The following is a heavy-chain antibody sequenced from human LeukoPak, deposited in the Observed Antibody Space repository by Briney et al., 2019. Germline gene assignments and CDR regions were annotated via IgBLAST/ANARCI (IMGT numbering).Heavy chain of an antibody. V-gene: IGHV1-24*01. Sequence: ASVKVSCKVFGYTLTEISIHWVRQAPGKGLEWMGGFDPEDGETIYAEKFQARVTLTEDTSRDTAYMELSSLRSEDTAVYCCATTGPVTVATTGWFDPWGQGTLVTVSS. CDR3: ATTGPVTVATTGWFDP. J-gene: IGHJ5*02. CDR1: GYTLTEIS. CDR2: FDPEDGET. D-gene: IGHD5-12*01.